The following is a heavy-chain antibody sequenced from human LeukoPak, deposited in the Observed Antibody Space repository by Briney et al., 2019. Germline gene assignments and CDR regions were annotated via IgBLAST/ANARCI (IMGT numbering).Heavy chain of an antibody. Sequence: GGSLRLSCAASEFTFSSYEMNWVRQAPGKGLEWVSFISDSGSTKYYADSVKGRFTISRDNAKNSLYLQMNSLRAEDTAVYYCARVSSMVRGVISGYYFDYWGQGTLVTVSS. CDR1: EFTFSSYE. V-gene: IGHV3-48*03. J-gene: IGHJ4*02. CDR3: ARVSSMVRGVISGYYFDY. D-gene: IGHD3-10*01. CDR2: ISDSGSTK.